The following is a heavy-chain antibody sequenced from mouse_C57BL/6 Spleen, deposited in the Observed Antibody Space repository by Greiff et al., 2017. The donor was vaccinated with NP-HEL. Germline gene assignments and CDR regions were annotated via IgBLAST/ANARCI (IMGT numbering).Heavy chain of an antibody. CDR1: GYTFTDYY. CDR2: INPNNGGT. Sequence: VQLQQSGPELVKPGASVKISCKASGYTFTDYYMNWVKQSHGKSLEWIGDINPNNGGTSYNQKFKGKATLTVDKSSSTAYMELRSLTSEDSAVYYCAGGAVLRYWGQGTTLTVSS. J-gene: IGHJ2*01. D-gene: IGHD1-1*01. CDR3: AGGAVLRY. V-gene: IGHV1-26*01.